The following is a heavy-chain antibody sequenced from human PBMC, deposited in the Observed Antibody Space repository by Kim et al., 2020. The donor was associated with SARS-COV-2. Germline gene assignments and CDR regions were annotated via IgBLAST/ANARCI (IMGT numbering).Heavy chain of an antibody. CDR2: INPSGGST. J-gene: IGHJ1*01. CDR3: AREVAAGGGYFHY. D-gene: IGHD3-10*01. V-gene: IGHV1-46*03. CDR1: GYTFTSYY. Sequence: ASVKVSCKASGYTFTSYYMHWVRQAPGQGLEWMGMINPSGGSTTYAQNFQGRVTMTRDTSTSTVYMELRSLRSEDTALYYCAREVAAGGGYFHYWGQGTLVPVSS.